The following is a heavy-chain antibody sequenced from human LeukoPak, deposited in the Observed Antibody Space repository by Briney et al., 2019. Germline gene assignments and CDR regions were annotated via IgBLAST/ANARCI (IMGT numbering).Heavy chain of an antibody. CDR1: GFTFSSYG. Sequence: GGSLRLSCAASGFTFSSYGMHWVRQAPGKGLEWVAVIWYDGSNKYYADSVKGRFTISRDNSKNTLYLQMNSLRAEDTAVYYCAKVAYDSSGYYGYYYYYYMDVWGKGTTVTVSS. CDR3: AKVAYDSSGYYGYYYYYYMDV. J-gene: IGHJ6*03. V-gene: IGHV3-33*06. CDR2: IWYDGSNK. D-gene: IGHD3-22*01.